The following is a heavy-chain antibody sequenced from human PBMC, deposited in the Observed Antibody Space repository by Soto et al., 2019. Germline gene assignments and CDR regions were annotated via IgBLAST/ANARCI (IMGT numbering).Heavy chain of an antibody. J-gene: IGHJ3*02. V-gene: IGHV3-7*04. CDR1: GFTFSIYW. CDR2: IKPDGSEK. D-gene: IGHD3-22*01. CDR3: ERGDYYDSSRPFSDAFDI. Sequence: EVQLVESGGGLVQPGGSLRLSCAASGFTFSIYWMSWVRQAPGKGLEWVANIKPDGSEKWYVDSVKGRFTISRDNARNSLYRQMNSVRFEDTGMDYCERGDYYDSSRPFSDAFDIWGQGKMVTVSS.